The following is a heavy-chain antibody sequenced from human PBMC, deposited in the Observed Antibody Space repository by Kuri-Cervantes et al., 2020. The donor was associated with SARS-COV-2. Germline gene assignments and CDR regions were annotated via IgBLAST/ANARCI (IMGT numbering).Heavy chain of an antibody. Sequence: SETLSLTCTVSGGSISSSSYYWGWIRQPPGKGLEWIGSIYYSGSTYYNPSLKSRVTISVDTSKNQFSLKLTSASAADTAVYYCARDNYETGGTDPWGKGILVTVSS. J-gene: IGHJ5*02. CDR1: GGSISSSSYY. D-gene: IGHD7-27*01. V-gene: IGHV4-39*02. CDR3: ARDNYETGGTDP. CDR2: IYYSGST.